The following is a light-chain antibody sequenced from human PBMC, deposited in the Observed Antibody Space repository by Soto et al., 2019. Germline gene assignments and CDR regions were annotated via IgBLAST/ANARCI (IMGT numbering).Light chain of an antibody. CDR2: RAS. CDR1: QSVSRN. J-gene: IGKJ1*01. Sequence: EVVLTQSPATLYLSPGERATLSCRASQSVSRNLAWYQQKPGQAPRLLIYRASTRATGIPARFSGSGSGTDFSLSSSSLQPEDFAVYYCQQRTDWHRTFGHGTKVEVK. CDR3: QQRTDWHRT. V-gene: IGKV3-11*01.